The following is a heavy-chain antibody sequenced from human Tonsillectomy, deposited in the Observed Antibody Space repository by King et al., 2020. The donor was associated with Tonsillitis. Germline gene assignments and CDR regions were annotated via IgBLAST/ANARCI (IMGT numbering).Heavy chain of an antibody. J-gene: IGHJ6*02. CDR1: GFTFSSYA. Sequence: VQLVESGGGLIQPGGSLKLSCPASGFTFSSYAINWVRQAPGKGLEWVSGISGSGAFTYYADSVKGRLTISRDNSKSTLYLQMNSLRAADTAVYYCAKDWHYASSGYYDYVIDVWGQGTTVTVSS. V-gene: IGHV3-23*04. D-gene: IGHD3-22*01. CDR2: ISGSGAFT. CDR3: AKDWHYASSGYYDYVIDV.